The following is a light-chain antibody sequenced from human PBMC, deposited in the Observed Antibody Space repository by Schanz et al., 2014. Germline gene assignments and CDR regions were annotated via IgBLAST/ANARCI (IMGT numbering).Light chain of an antibody. V-gene: IGKV3-11*01. CDR1: QSVGRK. CDR3: QQRSNWWT. Sequence: DIVLTQSPATLPVSPGERATLSCRASQSVGRKLAWYQQKPGQAPRLLISGVSSRATGIPDRFSGSGSGTDFTLTISSLEPEDFAVYYCQQRSNWWTFGQGTKVEIK. J-gene: IGKJ1*01. CDR2: GVS.